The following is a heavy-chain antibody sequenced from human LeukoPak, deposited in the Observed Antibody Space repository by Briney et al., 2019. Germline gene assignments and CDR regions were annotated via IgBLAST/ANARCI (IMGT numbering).Heavy chain of an antibody. V-gene: IGHV1-18*01. CDR3: ARRSRIQLWLVYYYYMDA. D-gene: IGHD5-18*01. CDR2: ISAYKGNT. CDR1: GYTFTIYD. J-gene: IGHJ6*03. Sequence: ASVKVSFTASGYTFTIYDINWVRQASGQGVEWMGWISAYKGNTNYAQKLQGRVTINTDTSTTTASMELRSLRSDDPAVYYCARRSRIQLWLVYYYYMDAWGKGTTVTVSS.